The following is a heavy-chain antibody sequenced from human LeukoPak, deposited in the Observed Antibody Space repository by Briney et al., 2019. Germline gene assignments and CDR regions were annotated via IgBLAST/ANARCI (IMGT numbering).Heavy chain of an antibody. CDR2: IYHSGST. CDR1: GYSISSGYY. CDR3: ARLAVAGTGGAFDI. J-gene: IGHJ3*02. D-gene: IGHD6-19*01. Sequence: SETLSLTCAVSGYSISSGYYRGWIRQPPGKGLEWIGSIYHSGSTYYNPSLKSRVTTSVDTSKNQFSLKLSSVTAADTAVYYCARLAVAGTGGAFDIWGQGTMVTVSS. V-gene: IGHV4-38-2*01.